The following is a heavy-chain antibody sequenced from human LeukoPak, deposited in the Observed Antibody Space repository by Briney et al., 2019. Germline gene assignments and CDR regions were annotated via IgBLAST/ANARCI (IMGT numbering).Heavy chain of an antibody. Sequence: GGSLRLSCAASGFSLSNYWMNWVRQAPGKGLEWVANIKQDGGEKDYVDSVKGRFSISRDNAKTSLILQMNSLRDEDTAVYYCARGVCAPFESWGQGTLVSVSS. CDR1: GFSLSNYW. D-gene: IGHD3-9*01. CDR3: ARGVCAPFES. V-gene: IGHV3-7*01. CDR2: IKQDGGEK. J-gene: IGHJ4*02.